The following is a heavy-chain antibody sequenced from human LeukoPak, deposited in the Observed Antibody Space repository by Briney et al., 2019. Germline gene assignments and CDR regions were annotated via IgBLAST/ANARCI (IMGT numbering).Heavy chain of an antibody. Sequence: ASVRVSCKASGGTFSSYAISWVRQAPGQGLERMGWISAYNGNTNYAQKLQGRVTMTTDTSTSTAYMELRSLRSDDTAVYYCARDGFTIFGVVIIRDYYYYMDVWGKGTTVTVSS. V-gene: IGHV1-18*01. D-gene: IGHD3-3*01. CDR2: ISAYNGNT. J-gene: IGHJ6*03. CDR3: ARDGFTIFGVVIIRDYYYYMDV. CDR1: GGTFSSYA.